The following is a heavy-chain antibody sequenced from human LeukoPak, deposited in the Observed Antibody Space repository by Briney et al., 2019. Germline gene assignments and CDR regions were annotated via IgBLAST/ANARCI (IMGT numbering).Heavy chain of an antibody. V-gene: IGHV4-39*01. CDR1: GGSISSSSYY. CDR2: IYYSGST. Sequence: SETLSLTCTVPGGSISSSSYYWGWIRQPPGKGLEWIGSIYYSGSTYYNPSLKSRVTISVDTSKNQFSLKLSPVTAADTAVYYCARHYGDYRFDYWGQGTLVTVSS. D-gene: IGHD4-17*01. CDR3: ARHYGDYRFDY. J-gene: IGHJ4*02.